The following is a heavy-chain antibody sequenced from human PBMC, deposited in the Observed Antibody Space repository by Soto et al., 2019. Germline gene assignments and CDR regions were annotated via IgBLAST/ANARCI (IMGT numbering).Heavy chain of an antibody. CDR2: IIPIFGTA. J-gene: IGHJ5*02. CDR3: ARDWKYCGGDCYFNWFDP. Sequence: QVQLVQSGAEVKKPGSSVKVSCKASGGTFSSYAISWVRQAPGQGLEWMGGIIPIFGTANYAQKFQGRVTITADESTSTADMELSSLRSEDTAVYYCARDWKYCGGDCYFNWFDPWGQGTLVTVSS. D-gene: IGHD2-21*02. CDR1: GGTFSSYA. V-gene: IGHV1-69*12.